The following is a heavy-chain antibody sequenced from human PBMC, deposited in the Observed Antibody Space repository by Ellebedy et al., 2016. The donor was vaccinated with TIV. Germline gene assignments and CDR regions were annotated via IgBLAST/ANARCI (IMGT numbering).Heavy chain of an antibody. CDR3: ARALAYSGYDTYYFDY. V-gene: IGHV3-7*01. D-gene: IGHD5-12*01. J-gene: IGHJ4*02. CDR1: GFTFSSYW. Sequence: GESLKISXAASGFTFSSYWMSWVRQAPGKGLEWVANIKQDGSEKYYVDSVKGRFTISRDNAKNSLYLQMNSLRAEDTAVYYCARALAYSGYDTYYFDYWGQGTLVTVSS. CDR2: IKQDGSEK.